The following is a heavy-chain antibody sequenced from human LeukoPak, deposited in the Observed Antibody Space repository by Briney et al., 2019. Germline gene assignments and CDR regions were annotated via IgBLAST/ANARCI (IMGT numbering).Heavy chain of an antibody. V-gene: IGHV3-64*01. CDR2: ISSNGGST. CDR1: GFTFSSYA. CDR3: ARGWTVTIYYFDY. Sequence: GGSLRLSCAASGFTFSSYAMHWVRQAPGKGLEYVSAISSNGGSTYYANSVKRRFTISRDNSKNTLYLQMGSLRAEDMAVYYCARGWTVTIYYFDYWGQGTLVTVSS. J-gene: IGHJ4*02. D-gene: IGHD4-17*01.